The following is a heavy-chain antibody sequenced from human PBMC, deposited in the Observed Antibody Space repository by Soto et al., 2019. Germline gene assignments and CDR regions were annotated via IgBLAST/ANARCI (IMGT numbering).Heavy chain of an antibody. J-gene: IGHJ4*02. CDR1: GFTVSNNY. V-gene: IGHV3-53*02. CDR3: ARGGFHLWPGWDY. CDR2: IYSGGST. Sequence: EVQLVETGGGLIQPGGSLRLSCAASGFTVSNNYMSWVRQAPGKGLEWVSIIYSGGSTYYADSVKGRFTVSRDSSRNTLYLQMNSLRPEDTALYYCARGGFHLWPGWDYWGQGTLVTVSS. D-gene: IGHD6-19*01.